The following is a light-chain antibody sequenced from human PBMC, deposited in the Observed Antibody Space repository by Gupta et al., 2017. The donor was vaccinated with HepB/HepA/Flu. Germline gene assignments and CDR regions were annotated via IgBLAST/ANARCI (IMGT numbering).Light chain of an antibody. CDR3: CSYAGSSTWV. V-gene: IGLV2-23*02. Sequence: QSALTQIASVSGSPGQSITISCTGTSSDVGSYNLVSWYQQSPGKVHKLMIFEVSKRPAGVSNRFSGSKAGNTASLTISGLQAEDEADYYCCSYAGSSTWVFGGGTKLTVL. CDR2: EVS. J-gene: IGLJ3*02. CDR1: SSDVGSYNL.